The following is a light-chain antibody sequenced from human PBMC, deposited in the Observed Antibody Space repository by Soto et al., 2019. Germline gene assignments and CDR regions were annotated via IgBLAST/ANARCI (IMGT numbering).Light chain of an antibody. J-gene: IGKJ1*01. CDR2: GAS. CDR1: QSVSSN. Sequence: IGLTQCPATLSVSPGERATLSCRASQSVSSNLAWYQQKPGQAPRLLIYGASTRATGIPARFSGSGSGTEFTLTISSLQSEDFAVYYCQQYNNWPLTFGQGTKVDIK. CDR3: QQYNNWPLT. V-gene: IGKV3-15*01.